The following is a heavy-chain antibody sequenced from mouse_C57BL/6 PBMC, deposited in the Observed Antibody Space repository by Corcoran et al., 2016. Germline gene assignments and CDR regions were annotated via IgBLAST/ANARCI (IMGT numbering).Heavy chain of an antibody. V-gene: IGHV1-76*01. D-gene: IGHD2-3*01. J-gene: IGHJ4*01. CDR2: IYPGSGNT. Sequence: QVQLKQSGAELVRPGASVKLSCKASGYTFTDYYINWVKQRPGQGLEWIARIYPGSGNTYYNEKFKGKATLTAEKSSSTAYMQLSSLTSEDSAVYFCAREGGYYCYYAMDYWGQGTPVTVSS. CDR1: GYTFTDYY. CDR3: AREGGYYCYYAMDY.